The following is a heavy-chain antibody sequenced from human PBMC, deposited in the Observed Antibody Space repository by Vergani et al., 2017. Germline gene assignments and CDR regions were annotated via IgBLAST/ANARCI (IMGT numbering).Heavy chain of an antibody. CDR1: GGSISSYY. CDR3: AREVGPIWCSSTSCYREKNWFDP. V-gene: IGHV4-59*01. Sequence: QVQLQESGPGLVKPSETLSLTCTVSGGSISSYYWSWIRQPPGKGLEWIGYIYYSGSTNYNPSLKSRVTISVDTSKNQFSLKLSSGTAADTAVYYCAREVGPIWCSSTSCYREKNWFDPWGQGTLVTVSS. CDR2: IYYSGST. D-gene: IGHD2-2*01. J-gene: IGHJ5*02.